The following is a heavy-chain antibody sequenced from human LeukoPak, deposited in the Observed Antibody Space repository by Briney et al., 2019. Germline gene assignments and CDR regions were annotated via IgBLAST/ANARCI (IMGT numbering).Heavy chain of an antibody. J-gene: IGHJ4*02. D-gene: IGHD3-22*01. CDR3: ARKKYDSSGYF. Sequence: AAVTVSCKASGHTFTSYYMHWVRQAPGQGLEWMGIINPCGGSTSYAPKFQGRVTMTMDTATSTVYMELSSLRSEDTAVYYCARKKYDSSGYFWGRGTLVTVSS. CDR2: INPCGGST. CDR1: GHTFTSYY. V-gene: IGHV1-46*01.